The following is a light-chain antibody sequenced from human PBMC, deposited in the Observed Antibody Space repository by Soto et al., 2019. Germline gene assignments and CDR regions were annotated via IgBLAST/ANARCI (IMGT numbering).Light chain of an antibody. V-gene: IGLV2-23*03. J-gene: IGLJ2*01. CDR3: CSYASSSSFDVV. CDR2: AGS. CDR1: SSDVGSYDF. Sequence: QSALTQPASVSGSPGQSISISCTGTSSDVGSYDFVSWYQQHPGKAPQLIIYAGSKRSSGVSNRFSGSKSGNTASLTISGLQAEDEADYYCCSYASSSSFDVVFGGGTKLTVL.